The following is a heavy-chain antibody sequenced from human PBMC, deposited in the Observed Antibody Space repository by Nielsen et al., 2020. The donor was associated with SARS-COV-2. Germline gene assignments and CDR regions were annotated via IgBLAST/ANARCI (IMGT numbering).Heavy chain of an antibody. Sequence: ASVKVSCKASGYTFTNYGISWVRQAPGQGLEWMGWIIAYNGNTNYAQNLQGRVTMTTDTSTTTAYMELRSLRSDDTATYYCVRDGSYCSGGTCYPLFDYWGQGTLVTVSS. J-gene: IGHJ4*02. D-gene: IGHD2-15*01. CDR1: GYTFTNYG. V-gene: IGHV1-18*04. CDR2: IIAYNGNT. CDR3: VRDGSYCSGGTCYPLFDY.